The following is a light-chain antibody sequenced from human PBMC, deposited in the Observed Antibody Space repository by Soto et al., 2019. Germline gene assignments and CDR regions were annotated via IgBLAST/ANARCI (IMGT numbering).Light chain of an antibody. CDR1: QSIGSW. V-gene: IGKV1-5*01. CDR2: DAS. J-gene: IGKJ4*01. CDR3: QQANSFPLN. Sequence: DIQMTQSPSTLSASVGDGVAITCRASQSIGSWLAWYQQKPGKAPQLLIYDASSLKSGVPSRFSGSGSGTDFTLTTSRLQPEDFATYYCQQANSFPLNFRGGTKADI.